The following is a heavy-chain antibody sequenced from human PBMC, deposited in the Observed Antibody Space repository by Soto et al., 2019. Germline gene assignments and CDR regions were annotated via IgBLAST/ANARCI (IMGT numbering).Heavy chain of an antibody. CDR1: GYSFFDYG. D-gene: IGHD5-12*01. V-gene: IGHV1-18*01. Sequence: ASVKVSCKASGYSFFDYGITWVRQAPGQGLEWMGWISTFNGDTNYAQQFQGRVTMTTDASTSTGYMELRSLRSDDPAVYYCAREEEGAMATIDQCGQGTLVTVSS. CDR3: AREEEGAMATIDQ. J-gene: IGHJ5*02. CDR2: ISTFNGDT.